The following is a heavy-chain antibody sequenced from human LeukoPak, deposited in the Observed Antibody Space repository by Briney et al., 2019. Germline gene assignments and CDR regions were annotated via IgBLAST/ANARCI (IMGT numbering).Heavy chain of an antibody. J-gene: IGHJ4*02. Sequence: GGSLRLSCAASGFTFSSYGMHWVRQAPGKGLEGVAVIWYDGSNKYYADSVKGRFTISRDNSKNTLYMQMTSLRAEDTAVYYCAREGGRYYYDSSGYIGYWGQGTLVTVSS. D-gene: IGHD3-22*01. V-gene: IGHV3-33*01. CDR2: IWYDGSNK. CDR1: GFTFSSYG. CDR3: AREGGRYYYDSSGYIGY.